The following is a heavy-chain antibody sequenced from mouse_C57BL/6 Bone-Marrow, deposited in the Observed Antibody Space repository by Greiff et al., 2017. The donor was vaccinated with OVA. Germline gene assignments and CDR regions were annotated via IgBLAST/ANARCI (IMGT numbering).Heavy chain of an antibody. Sequence: QVQLQQSGAELVRPGTSVKVSCKASGYAFTNYLIEWVKQRPGQGLEWIGVLNPGSGGTNYNEKFKGKATLTADKSSSTAYMQLSSLTSEDSAVYFCARNYYGSRTGGYFDYWGQGTTLTVSS. CDR3: ARNYYGSRTGGYFDY. CDR2: LNPGSGGT. CDR1: GYAFTNYL. J-gene: IGHJ2*01. D-gene: IGHD1-1*01. V-gene: IGHV1-54*01.